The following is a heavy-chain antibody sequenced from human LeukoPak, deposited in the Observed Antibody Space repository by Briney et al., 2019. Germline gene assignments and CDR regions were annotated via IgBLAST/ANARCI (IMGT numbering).Heavy chain of an antibody. CDR1: GFTFSSYA. Sequence: GGSLRLSCAASGFTFSSYAMHWVRQAPGKGLEWVAVISYDGSNKYYADSVKGRFTTSRDNSKNTLYVQMNSLRAEDTAIYYCARGAWKGYCSGGSCYALLNLDVWGKGTTVTVSS. J-gene: IGHJ6*04. D-gene: IGHD2-15*01. CDR2: ISYDGSNK. V-gene: IGHV3-30*01. CDR3: ARGAWKGYCSGGSCYALLNLDV.